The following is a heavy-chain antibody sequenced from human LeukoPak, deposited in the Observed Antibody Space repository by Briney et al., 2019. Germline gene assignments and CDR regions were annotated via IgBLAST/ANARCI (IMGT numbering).Heavy chain of an antibody. D-gene: IGHD2-21*02. V-gene: IGHV4-61*02. Sequence: SETLSLTCAVSGGSISSGSYYWSWIRQPAGKGLEWIGRIYTSGSTNYNPSLKSRVTISVDTSKNQFSLKLSSVTAADTAVYYCARGGYCGGDCYFYYWGQGTLVTVSS. CDR3: ARGGYCGGDCYFYY. CDR1: GGSISSGSYY. CDR2: IYTSGST. J-gene: IGHJ4*02.